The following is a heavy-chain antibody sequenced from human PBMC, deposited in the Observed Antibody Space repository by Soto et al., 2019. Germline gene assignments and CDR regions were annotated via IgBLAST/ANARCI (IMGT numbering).Heavy chain of an antibody. V-gene: IGHV3-15*07. J-gene: IGHJ5*02. D-gene: IGHD3-22*01. Sequence: GGSLRLSCAASGFTFSNAWMNWVRQAPGKGLEWVGRIKSKTDGGTTDYAAPVKGRFTISRDDSKNTLYLQMNSLKTEDTAVYYCTTDPAPLLFYYDSSGYSLPNWFDPWGQGTLVTVSS. CDR3: TTDPAPLLFYYDSSGYSLPNWFDP. CDR2: IKSKTDGGTT. CDR1: GFTFSNAW.